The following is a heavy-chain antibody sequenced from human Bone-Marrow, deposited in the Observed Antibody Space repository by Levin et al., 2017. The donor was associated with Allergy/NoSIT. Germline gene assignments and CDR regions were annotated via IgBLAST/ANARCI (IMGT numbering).Heavy chain of an antibody. V-gene: IGHV3-33*01. CDR1: GFSFSNYA. CDR2: IWADGTKK. J-gene: IGHJ4*02. D-gene: IGHD1-1*01. CDR3: ARDRGTKFWYLDY. Sequence: TGGSLRLSCTASGFSFSNYAMHWVRQAPGKGLEWVAIIWADGTKKDYSESVKGRFTISRDNSKNTLELQMNSLRAEDTAVYYCARDRGTKFWYLDYWGQGALVTVSS.